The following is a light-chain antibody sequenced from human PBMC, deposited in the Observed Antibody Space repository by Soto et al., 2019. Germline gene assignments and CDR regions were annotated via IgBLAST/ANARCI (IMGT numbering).Light chain of an antibody. V-gene: IGKV3-20*01. CDR2: GAS. CDR3: QQFSSYPLT. Sequence: EILLTQSPGTLSMSPGERATLSCRSSQSLTNNYLAWFQQKPGQAPRLLIYGASNRPTDIPDRFSGGGSGTDFTLTISRLEPEDFAVYYCQQFSSYPLTFGGGTKVDIK. J-gene: IGKJ4*01. CDR1: QSLTNNY.